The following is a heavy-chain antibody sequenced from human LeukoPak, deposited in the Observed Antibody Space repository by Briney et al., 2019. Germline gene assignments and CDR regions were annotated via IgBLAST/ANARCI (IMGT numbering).Heavy chain of an antibody. J-gene: IGHJ4*02. CDR3: AKGDYYDSSGYYYPHYFDY. V-gene: IGHV3-30-3*01. Sequence: GGSLRLSCAASGFTFSSYAMHWVRQAPGKGLEWVAVISYDGSNKYYADSVEGRFTISRDNSKNTLYLQMNSLRAEDTAVYYCAKGDYYDSSGYYYPHYFDYWGQGTLVTVSS. CDR2: ISYDGSNK. D-gene: IGHD3-22*01. CDR1: GFTFSSYA.